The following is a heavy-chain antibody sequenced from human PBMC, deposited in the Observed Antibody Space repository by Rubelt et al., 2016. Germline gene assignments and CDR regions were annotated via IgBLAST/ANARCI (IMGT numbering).Heavy chain of an antibody. D-gene: IGHD3-3*01. CDR1: GGSISSSSYY. V-gene: IGHV4-39*07. J-gene: IGHJ5*02. CDR2: IKYSGST. Sequence: QLQLQESGPGLVKPSETLSLTCTVSGGSISSSSYYWGWIRQPPGKGLEWSGSIKYSGSTYYNPSLKSRVTISVDTSKNQFSLKLSSVTAADTAVYYCASADYDFWSGSDRNWFDPWGQGTLVTVSS. CDR3: ASADYDFWSGSDRNWFDP.